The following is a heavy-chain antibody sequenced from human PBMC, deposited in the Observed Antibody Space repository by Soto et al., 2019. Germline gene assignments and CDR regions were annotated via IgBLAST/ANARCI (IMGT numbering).Heavy chain of an antibody. V-gene: IGHV3-23*01. CDR2: MSVSDAFI. D-gene: IGHD6-6*01. J-gene: IGHJ4*02. CDR3: ALATRAPIRSLDF. Sequence: VIWVRPAPGKEMEWVSGMSVSDAFIYYADSVRGRFSISRDASENILYLQMNSLTVDDKALYYWALATRAPIRSLDFYGQ.